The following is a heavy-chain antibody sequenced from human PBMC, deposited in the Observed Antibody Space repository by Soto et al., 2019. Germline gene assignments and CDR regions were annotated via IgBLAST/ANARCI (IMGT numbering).Heavy chain of an antibody. CDR3: ARWGGGYYKYYYYYGMDV. D-gene: IGHD3-22*01. CDR2: IIPIFGTA. Sequence: SVKVSCKASGGTFSSYAISWVRQAPGQGLEWMGGIIPIFGTANYAQKFQGRVTITADESTSTAYMELSSLRSEDTAVYYCARWGGGYYKYYYYYGMDVWGQGTTVTVSS. J-gene: IGHJ6*02. V-gene: IGHV1-69*13. CDR1: GGTFSSYA.